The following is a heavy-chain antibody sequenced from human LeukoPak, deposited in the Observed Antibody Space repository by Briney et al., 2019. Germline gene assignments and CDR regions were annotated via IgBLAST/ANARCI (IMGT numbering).Heavy chain of an antibody. J-gene: IGHJ4*02. CDR2: TYYMSKWYT. CDR3: ARVLTYYYDSSGYYYVEEFDY. V-gene: IGHV6-1*01. CDR1: GDSVSTNSAA. D-gene: IGHD3-22*01. Sequence: SQTLSLTCAISGDSVSTNSAAWNWIRQSPSRGLEWLGRTYYMSKWYTDYAVSVKTRITINPDTSKNQFSLQLNSVTPEDTAVYCCARVLTYYYDSSGYYYVEEFDYWGQGTLVTVSS.